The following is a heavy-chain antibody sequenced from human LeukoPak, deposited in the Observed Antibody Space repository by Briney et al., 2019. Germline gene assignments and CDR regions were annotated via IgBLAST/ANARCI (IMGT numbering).Heavy chain of an antibody. Sequence: PGGSLRLSCAASGFTFSSYNMNWVRQAPGKGLEWISYISSGSSTIYYADSVKGRFTISRDNAENSLYLQMNSLRAEDTAVYYCAREKYSSTSCHDYWGQGTLVTVSS. CDR3: AREKYSSTSCHDY. CDR1: GFTFSSYN. V-gene: IGHV3-48*01. J-gene: IGHJ4*02. CDR2: ISSGSSTI. D-gene: IGHD2-2*01.